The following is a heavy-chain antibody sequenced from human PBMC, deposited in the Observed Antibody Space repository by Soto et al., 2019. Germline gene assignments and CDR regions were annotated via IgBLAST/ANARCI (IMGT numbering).Heavy chain of an antibody. D-gene: IGHD2-15*01. CDR1: GFTFSSYG. J-gene: IGHJ6*02. CDR2: ISYDGSNK. V-gene: IGHV3-30*18. Sequence: GGSLRLSCAASGFTFSSYGMHWFRQAPGKGLEWVAVISYDGSNKYYADSVKGRFTISRGNSKNTLYLQMNSLRAEDTAVYYCAKAVRWRYYYYGMDVWGQGTTVTVSS. CDR3: AKAVRWRYYYYGMDV.